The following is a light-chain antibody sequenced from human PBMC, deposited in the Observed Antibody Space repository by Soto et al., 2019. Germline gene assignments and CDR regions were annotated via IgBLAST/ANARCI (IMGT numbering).Light chain of an antibody. V-gene: IGLV2-8*01. Sequence: QSVLTQPPSASGSPGQSVAISCTGTSSDVGGYNYVSWYQQHPGKAPKLMIYEVNKRPSGVPDRFSGSKSGSTASLTVSGLQAEDEADYYCGSYDGSRNVFGTGTKVTV. CDR2: EVN. CDR1: SSDVGGYNY. J-gene: IGLJ1*01. CDR3: GSYDGSRNV.